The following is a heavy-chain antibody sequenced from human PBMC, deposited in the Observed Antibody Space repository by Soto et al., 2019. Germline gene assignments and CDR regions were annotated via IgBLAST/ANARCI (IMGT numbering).Heavy chain of an antibody. Sequence: PGGSLRLSCSASGFTFSSYAMHWVRQAPGKGLKYVSSISPKGVSTHYADSVKGRFTISRDNSKNTQYLQMSSLRDYDTAVYYCVKGEYYYDSSGYYPFDYWGQGT. CDR1: GFTFSSYA. V-gene: IGHV3-64D*06. J-gene: IGHJ4*02. CDR3: VKGEYYYDSSGYYPFDY. D-gene: IGHD3-22*01. CDR2: ISPKGVST.